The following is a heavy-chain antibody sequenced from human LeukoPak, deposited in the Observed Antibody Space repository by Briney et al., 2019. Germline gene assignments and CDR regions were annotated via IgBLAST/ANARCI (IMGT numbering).Heavy chain of an antibody. V-gene: IGHV1-46*01. CDR3: ARSEGATFRSNY. J-gene: IGHJ4*02. CDR1: GYTFTRYY. CDR2: INPSGGST. D-gene: IGHD1-26*01. Sequence: ASVKVSSKASGYTFTRYYMHWVRQAPGQGLEWMGIINPSGGSTSYAQKFQGRVTMTRDTSTSTVYMELSSLRSEDTAVYYCARSEGATFRSNYWVQGTLVTVSS.